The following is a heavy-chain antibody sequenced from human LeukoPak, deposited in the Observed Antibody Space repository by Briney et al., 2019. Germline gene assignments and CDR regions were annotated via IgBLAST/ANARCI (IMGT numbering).Heavy chain of an antibody. CDR3: ARDWELLPFDY. CDR1: GGSISSYY. CDR2: IYTSGST. V-gene: IGHV4-4*07. J-gene: IGHJ4*02. Sequence: PSETLSLTCTVSGGSISSYYWSWIRQPAGKGLEWIGRIYTSGSTNYNPPLKSRVTMSVDTSKNQFSLKLSSVAAADTAVYYCARDWELLPFDYWGQGTLVTVSS. D-gene: IGHD1-26*01.